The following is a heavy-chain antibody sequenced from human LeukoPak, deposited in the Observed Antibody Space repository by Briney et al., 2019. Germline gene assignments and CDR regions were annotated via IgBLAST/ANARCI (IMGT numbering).Heavy chain of an antibody. D-gene: IGHD3-22*01. J-gene: IGHJ4*02. CDR2: ISWNSGSV. CDR3: AKATTYYYDSSGYSFDY. CDR1: GFTFDEYA. V-gene: IGHV3-9*01. Sequence: GGSLRLSCTASGFTFDEYAMHWVRQAPGKGLEWVSGISWNSGSVGYADSVKGRFTISRDNSMNTLYLQMNSLRAEDTAVYYCAKATTYYYDSSGYSFDYWGQGTLVTISS.